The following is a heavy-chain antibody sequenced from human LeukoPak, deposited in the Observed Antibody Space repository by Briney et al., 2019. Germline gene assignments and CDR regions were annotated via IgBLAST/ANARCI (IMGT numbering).Heavy chain of an antibody. Sequence: ASVKVSCKASGYTFTSYGISWVRQAPGQGLEWMGWISAYNGNTNYAQKLQGRVTMTTDTSTSTAYMELRSLRSDDTAVYYCARDPSMEVVPAAPDYWGQGTLVTVSS. D-gene: IGHD2-2*01. CDR2: ISAYNGNT. CDR3: ARDPSMEVVPAAPDY. CDR1: GYTFTSYG. V-gene: IGHV1-18*01. J-gene: IGHJ4*02.